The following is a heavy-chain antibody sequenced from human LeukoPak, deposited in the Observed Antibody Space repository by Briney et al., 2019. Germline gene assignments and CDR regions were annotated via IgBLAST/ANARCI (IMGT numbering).Heavy chain of an antibody. CDR1: GFTFSKHA. Sequence: GGSLRLSCAGSGFTFSKHAISWVRQAPGKGLEWVSAISASGGSTYYADSVKGRFTISRDNSKSTLYLQMNSLRAEATAVFYCAKATESTSSAGYDYWGQGTLVTVSS. CDR3: AKATESTSSAGYDY. J-gene: IGHJ4*02. V-gene: IGHV3-23*01. CDR2: ISASGGST. D-gene: IGHD6-6*01.